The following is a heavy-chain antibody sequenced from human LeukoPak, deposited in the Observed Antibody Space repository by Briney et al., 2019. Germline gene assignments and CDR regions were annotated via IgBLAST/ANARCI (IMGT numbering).Heavy chain of an antibody. J-gene: IGHJ4*02. CDR3: ARDSPYSSSWLVFDY. D-gene: IGHD6-13*01. Sequence: SETLSLTCTVSGGSISSGGYYWSWIRQPPGKGLEWIGYIYHSGSTYYNSSLKSRVTISVDRSKNQFSLKLSSVTAADTAVYYCARDSPYSSSWLVFDYWGQGTLVTVSS. CDR2: IYHSGST. CDR1: GGSISSGGYY. V-gene: IGHV4-30-2*01.